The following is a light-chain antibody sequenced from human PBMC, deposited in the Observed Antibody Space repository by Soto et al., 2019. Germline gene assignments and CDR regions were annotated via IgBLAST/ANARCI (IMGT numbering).Light chain of an antibody. CDR3: LQHDRYPRT. J-gene: IGKJ1*01. Sequence: DIQMTQSPSSLSASVGDRVTITCRASQGIRNDLAWYQQKPEKAPRRLISAASSLQSGVPSRFSGIGSGTEFTLTISSLQPEYFPTYYCLQHDRYPRTFGQGTKVE. CDR2: AAS. V-gene: IGKV1-17*01. CDR1: QGIRND.